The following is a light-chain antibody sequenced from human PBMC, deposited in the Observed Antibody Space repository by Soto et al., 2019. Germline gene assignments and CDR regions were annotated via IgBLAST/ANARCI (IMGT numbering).Light chain of an antibody. CDR1: QSVSSN. CDR2: GAS. CDR3: QQYNNWPRT. V-gene: IGKV3-15*01. J-gene: IGKJ1*01. Sequence: EMVMTQSPATLSVSPGERATLSCRASQSVSSNLAWYQQKPGQAPRLLIYGASTRATGIPARFSGSGSGTKFTLTISSLQSEDFAVYYCQQYNNWPRTFGQGTKV.